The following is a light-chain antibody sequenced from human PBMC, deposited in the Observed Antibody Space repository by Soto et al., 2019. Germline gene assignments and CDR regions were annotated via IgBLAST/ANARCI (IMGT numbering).Light chain of an antibody. J-gene: IGLJ1*01. CDR3: HVWDSSSGHYI. V-gene: IGLV3-21*02. Sequence: SYELTQPPSVSVAPGQTARISCGGNNIGRKSVHWYQQKPGRAPVVVVYDDSDRPSGIPERFSGANSGDTATLTISRVEAGDEADYYCHVWDSSSGHYIFGTGTKLTDL. CDR1: NIGRKS. CDR2: DDS.